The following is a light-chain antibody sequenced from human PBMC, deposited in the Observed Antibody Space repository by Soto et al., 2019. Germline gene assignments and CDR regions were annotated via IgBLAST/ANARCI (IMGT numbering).Light chain of an antibody. CDR2: GVS. Sequence: DIQMTQSPSTLSASLGDTATITCRASQRMSSGLAWYQQKPGQAPRLLIYGVSARDTGIPPRFSGSGSGTEFTLTISSLQPEDFAAYYCQQYDSCSVTFGGGTKVDIK. V-gene: IGKV1-5*01. CDR1: QRMSSG. J-gene: IGKJ4*02. CDR3: QQYDSCSVT.